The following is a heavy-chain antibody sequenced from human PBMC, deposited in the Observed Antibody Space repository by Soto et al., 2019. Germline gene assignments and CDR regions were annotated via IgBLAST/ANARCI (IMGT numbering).Heavy chain of an antibody. V-gene: IGHV3-13*05. CDR2: ISAAGDP. Sequence: EVQLVESGGGLVQPGGSLRLSCEASGFTFRNYDMHWVRQGTGKGLEWVSGISAAGDPDYADSVEGRFTISRENAQNSFFLQMTSLRFGDTAVYYFARPDRDFYGLDVWCQGTRVSVSS. CDR1: GFTFRNYD. CDR3: ARPDRDFYGLDV. J-gene: IGHJ6*02.